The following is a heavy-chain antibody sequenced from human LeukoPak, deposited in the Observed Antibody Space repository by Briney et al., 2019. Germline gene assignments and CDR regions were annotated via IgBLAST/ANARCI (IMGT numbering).Heavy chain of an antibody. Sequence: GGSLRLSCAASGVTLSSYGMSWVRQAPGKGLQWVSALSGSGVRTQYADSVKGRFTISRDNSKNTLYLQMNSLRAEDTAVYYCAELGITMIGGVWGKGPTVTISS. J-gene: IGHJ6*04. CDR1: GVTLSSYG. D-gene: IGHD3-10*02. V-gene: IGHV3-23*01. CDR2: LSGSGVRT. CDR3: AELGITMIGGV.